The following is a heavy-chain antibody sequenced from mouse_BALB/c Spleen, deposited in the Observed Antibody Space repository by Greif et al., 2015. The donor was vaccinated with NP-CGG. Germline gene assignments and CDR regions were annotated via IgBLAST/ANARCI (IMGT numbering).Heavy chain of an antibody. D-gene: IGHD1-1*02. Sequence: VKLMESGPGLVAPSQSLSFTCTVSGFSLTGYGVNWVRQPPGKGLEWLGMIWGDGSTDYNSALKSRLSISKDNSKSXVFLKMNSLQTDDTARYYCARHYAHYAMDYWGQGTSVTVSS. CDR1: GFSLTGYG. J-gene: IGHJ4*01. CDR3: ARHYAHYAMDY. V-gene: IGHV2-6-7*01. CDR2: IWGDGST.